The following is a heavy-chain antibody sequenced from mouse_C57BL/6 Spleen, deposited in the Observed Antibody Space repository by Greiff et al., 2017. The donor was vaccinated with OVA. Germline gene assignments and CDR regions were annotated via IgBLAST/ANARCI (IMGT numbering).Heavy chain of an antibody. D-gene: IGHD2-4*01. CDR3: ARVIYYDYHWYFDV. CDR1: GYTFTSYS. Sequence: QVQLQQPGAELVKPGASVKLSCKASGYTFTSYSMHWVKQRPGQGLEWIGMIHPNSGSTNYNEKFKSKATLTVDKSSSTAYMQLSSLTSEDSAVYYCARVIYYDYHWYFDVWGTGTTVTVSS. CDR2: IHPNSGST. J-gene: IGHJ1*03. V-gene: IGHV1-64*01.